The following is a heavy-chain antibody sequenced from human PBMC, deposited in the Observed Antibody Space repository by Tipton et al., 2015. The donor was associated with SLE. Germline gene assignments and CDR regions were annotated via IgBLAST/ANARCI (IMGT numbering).Heavy chain of an antibody. CDR1: GGSISSGSYY. CDR2: IYTSGST. Sequence: TLSLTCTVSGGSISSGSYYWSWIRQPAGKGLEWIGYIYTSGSTNYNPSLKSRVTISVDTSKNQFSLKLSSVTAADTAVYYCARGPRHTYYYGSGSYPEFDFWGQGTLVTVSS. D-gene: IGHD3-10*01. V-gene: IGHV4-61*09. J-gene: IGHJ4*02. CDR3: ARGPRHTYYYGSGSYPEFDF.